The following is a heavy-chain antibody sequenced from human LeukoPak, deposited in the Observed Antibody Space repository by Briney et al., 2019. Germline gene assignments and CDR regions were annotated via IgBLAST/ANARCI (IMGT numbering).Heavy chain of an antibody. Sequence: PGGSLRLSCAASGFTFSSYAMSWVRQAPGKGLEWVANIKQDGSEKYYVDSVKGRFTISRDNAKNSLYLQMNSLRAEDTAVYYCARVMGLLWFGELLFDYWGQGTLVTVSS. CDR2: IKQDGSEK. V-gene: IGHV3-7*03. D-gene: IGHD3-10*01. CDR3: ARVMGLLWFGELLFDY. J-gene: IGHJ4*02. CDR1: GFTFSSYA.